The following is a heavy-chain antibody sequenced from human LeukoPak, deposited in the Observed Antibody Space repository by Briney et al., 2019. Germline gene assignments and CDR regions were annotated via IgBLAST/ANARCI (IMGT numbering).Heavy chain of an antibody. Sequence: SETLSLTCAVYGGSFSGYYWSWIRHPPGKGLEWIGEINHSGSTNYNPSLKSRVTISVDTSKNQFSLKLSSVTAADTAVYYCARGRGSGWYRVLDPWGQGTLVTVSS. CDR1: GGSFSGYY. D-gene: IGHD6-19*01. J-gene: IGHJ5*02. CDR2: INHSGST. CDR3: ARGRGSGWYRVLDP. V-gene: IGHV4-34*01.